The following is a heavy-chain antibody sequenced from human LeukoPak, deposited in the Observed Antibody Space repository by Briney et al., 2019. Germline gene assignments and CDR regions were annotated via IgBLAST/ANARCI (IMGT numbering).Heavy chain of an antibody. CDR3: VSPRGFSYGYFDY. CDR2: IYYGGNT. CDR1: GGSISSYY. J-gene: IGHJ4*02. Sequence: PSETLSLTCTVSGGSISSYYWSWIRQPPGKGLEWIGYIYYGGNTNSNPSLKSRVTISVDTSKNQFSLTLGSVSATDTAVYYCVSPRGFSYGYFDYWGQGTLVTVSS. D-gene: IGHD5-18*01. V-gene: IGHV4-59*08.